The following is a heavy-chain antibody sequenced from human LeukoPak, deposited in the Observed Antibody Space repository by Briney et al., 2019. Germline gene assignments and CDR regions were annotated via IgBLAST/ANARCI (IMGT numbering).Heavy chain of an antibody. CDR3: ARDKPANMGY. V-gene: IGHV3-48*02. D-gene: IGHD3-16*01. Sequence: GGSLRLSCAGSGFIFSDYNMNWVRQAPGKGLEWVSYIDSSSSIIYYADSVKGRFTTSRDNAKNSLYLQMNSLRDEDTAVYYCARDKPANMGYWGQGTLVTVSS. J-gene: IGHJ4*02. CDR1: GFIFSDYN. CDR2: IDSSSSII.